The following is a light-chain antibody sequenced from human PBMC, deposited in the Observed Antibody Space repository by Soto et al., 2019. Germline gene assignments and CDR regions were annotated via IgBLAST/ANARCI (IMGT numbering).Light chain of an antibody. Sequence: DIVMTQSPDSLAASLGERATINCKSSQSVLYSSNNKNYLAWYQQKPGQPPKLLIYWASTRESGVPDRFSGSGSGTDFTLTISSLQAEDVAVYYCQQYYSNQWTFGQGTKVDIK. CDR2: WAS. V-gene: IGKV4-1*01. J-gene: IGKJ1*01. CDR3: QQYYSNQWT. CDR1: QSVLYSSNNKNY.